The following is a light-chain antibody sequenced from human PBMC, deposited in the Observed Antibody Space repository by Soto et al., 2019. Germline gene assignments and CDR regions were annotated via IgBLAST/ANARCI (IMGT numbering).Light chain of an antibody. CDR3: QQYNNWPWT. V-gene: IGKV3-15*01. Sequence: EIVMTQSPATLSVSPGERATLSCRASQSVSSNLAWYQQKPGQAPRLLIYGASTRATGIPARFSGSGSGTEFTLTISSLQPDDFATYYCQQYNNWPWTFGQGTKVDIK. J-gene: IGKJ1*01. CDR2: GAS. CDR1: QSVSSN.